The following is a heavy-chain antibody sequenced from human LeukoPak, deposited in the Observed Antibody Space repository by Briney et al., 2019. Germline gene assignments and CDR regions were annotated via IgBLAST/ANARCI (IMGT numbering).Heavy chain of an antibody. CDR1: GGSISSSSYY. V-gene: IGHV4-39*01. D-gene: IGHD6-13*01. J-gene: IGHJ4*02. CDR3: AGSQWYSSSWNPVDY. CDR2: IYYSGST. Sequence: PSETLSLTCTVSGGSISSSSYYWGWIRQPPGKGLEWIGSIYYSGSTYYNPSLKSRVTISVDTSKNQFSLKLSSVTAADTAVYYCAGSQWYSSSWNPVDYWGQGTLVTVSS.